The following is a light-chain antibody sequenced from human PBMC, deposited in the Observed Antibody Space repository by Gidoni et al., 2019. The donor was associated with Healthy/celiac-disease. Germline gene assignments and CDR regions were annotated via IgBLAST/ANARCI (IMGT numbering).Light chain of an antibody. CDR2: GKK. Sequence: SSELTQDPAVSVALGQTVRITCQGDSLRSYYASWYQQKPGQAPVLVIYGKKNRPPGIPDRFSGSSSGNTASLTITGAQAEDEADYYCNSRDSSGNRPFGGGTKLTVL. J-gene: IGLJ2*01. V-gene: IGLV3-19*01. CDR1: SLRSYY. CDR3: NSRDSSGNRP.